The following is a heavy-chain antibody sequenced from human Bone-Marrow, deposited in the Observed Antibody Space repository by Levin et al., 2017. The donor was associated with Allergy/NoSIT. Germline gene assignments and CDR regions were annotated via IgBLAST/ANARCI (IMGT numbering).Heavy chain of an antibody. CDR1: GFSFSNYW. D-gene: IGHD3-10*01. CDR3: ARDRYYGSGSPTGDY. CDR2: MNQDGSQK. J-gene: IGHJ4*02. V-gene: IGHV3-7*04. Sequence: GGSLRLSCAVSGFSFSNYWMSWVRLAPGKGLEWVANMNQDGSQKYYVDSVKGRFTISRDNANDLLFLQMNSLRAEDTAVYYCARDRYYGSGSPTGDYWGQGTLVTVSS.